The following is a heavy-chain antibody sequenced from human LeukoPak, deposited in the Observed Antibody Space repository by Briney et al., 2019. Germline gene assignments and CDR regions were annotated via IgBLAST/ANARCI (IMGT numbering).Heavy chain of an antibody. D-gene: IGHD2-15*01. CDR1: GGSISSYY. CDR2: IYYSGST. CDR3: ARDPLVGYCSSGSCSDAFDI. J-gene: IGHJ3*02. V-gene: IGHV4-59*01. Sequence: PSETLSLTCTVSGGSISSYYWSWIRQPPGKGLEWIGYIYYSGSTNYNPSLKSRVTISVDTSKNQFSLKLSSVTAADTAVYYCARDPLVGYCSSGSCSDAFDIWGQGTMVTVSS.